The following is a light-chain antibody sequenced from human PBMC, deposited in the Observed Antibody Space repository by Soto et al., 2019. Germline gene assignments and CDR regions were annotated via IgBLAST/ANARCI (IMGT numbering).Light chain of an antibody. V-gene: IGLV2-14*03. CDR2: NVY. CDR1: SSDVGAYNF. Sequence: LTQPASGSGTPGQSITISCTGTSSDVGAYNFVSWHQQHPGKAPKLTIYNVYDRPSGISYRFSGSKSGNTASLTISGLQGEDEADYYCSAYTVSRTYVFGTGTKVTVL. CDR3: SAYTVSRTYV. J-gene: IGLJ1*01.